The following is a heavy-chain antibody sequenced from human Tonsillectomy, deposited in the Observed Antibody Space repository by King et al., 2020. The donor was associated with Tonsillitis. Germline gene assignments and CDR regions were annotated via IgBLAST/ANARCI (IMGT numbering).Heavy chain of an antibody. V-gene: IGHV1-69*01. CDR1: GGTFSSYA. Sequence: VQLVESGAEVKKPGSSVKVSCKASGGTFSSYAISWVRQAPGQGLEWMGGIIPIFGTANYAQKFQGRVTITADESTSTAYMELSSQRSEDTAVYYCAIAQGYSGYGSCVYDGMDVWGQGTTVTVSS. J-gene: IGHJ6*02. CDR2: IIPIFGTA. CDR3: AIAQGYSGYGSCVYDGMDV. D-gene: IGHD5-12*01.